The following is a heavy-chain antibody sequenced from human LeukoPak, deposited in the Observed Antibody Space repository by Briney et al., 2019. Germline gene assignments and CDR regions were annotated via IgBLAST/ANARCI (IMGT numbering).Heavy chain of an antibody. J-gene: IGHJ4*02. V-gene: IGHV4-31*03. CDR3: ARVSTTVVNHYFDY. CDR2: IYYSGST. D-gene: IGHD4-23*01. Sequence: PSETLSLTCTVSGGSISSGGYYWSWIRQHPGKGLEWIEYIYYSGSTYYNPSLKSRVTISVDTSKNQFSLKLSSVTAADTAVYYCARVSTTVVNHYFDYWGQGTLVTVSS. CDR1: GGSISSGGYY.